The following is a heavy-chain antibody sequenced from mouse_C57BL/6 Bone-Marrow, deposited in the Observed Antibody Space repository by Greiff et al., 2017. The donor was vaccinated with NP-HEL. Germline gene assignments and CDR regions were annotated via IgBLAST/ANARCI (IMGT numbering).Heavy chain of an antibody. V-gene: IGHV3-8*01. D-gene: IGHD2-4*01. CDR1: GYSITSDY. Sequence: VQLQQSGPGLAKPSQTLSLTCSVTGYSITSDYWNWIRKFPGNKLEYMGYISYSGSTYYNPSLKSRISITRDTSKNQYYLQLNSVTTEDTATYYCARGEIYYDYDGGGYFDYWGQGTTLTVSS. J-gene: IGHJ2*01. CDR3: ARGEIYYDYDGGGYFDY. CDR2: ISYSGST.